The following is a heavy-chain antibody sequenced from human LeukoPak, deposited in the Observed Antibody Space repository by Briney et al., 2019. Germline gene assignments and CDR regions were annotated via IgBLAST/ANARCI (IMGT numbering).Heavy chain of an antibody. CDR1: GFTFRIYA. CDR2: ISGSGDNT. J-gene: IGHJ4*02. CDR3: AKDYRGIAARSLFDY. D-gene: IGHD3-10*01. Sequence: GGSLRLSCAASGFTFRIYAMNWVRQAPGTGLEWVSGISGSGDNTYYADSVKGRFTISRDNSKNTLYLQMNSLRAEDTAVYYCAKDYRGIAARSLFDYWGQGTLVTVSS. V-gene: IGHV3-23*01.